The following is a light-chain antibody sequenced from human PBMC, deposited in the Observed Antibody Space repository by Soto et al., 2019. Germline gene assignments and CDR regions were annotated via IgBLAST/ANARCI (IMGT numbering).Light chain of an antibody. Sequence: QSALTQPASVSGSPGQSITISCTGTSSDVGVYNYVSWYQQHPGKVPKLMIYDVSNRPSGVSNRFSGSKSGNTASLTISGLQAEDEAEYYCSSYTSRSTNVVFGGGTKLTVL. V-gene: IGLV2-14*01. CDR3: SSYTSRSTNVV. CDR1: SSDVGVYNY. J-gene: IGLJ2*01. CDR2: DVS.